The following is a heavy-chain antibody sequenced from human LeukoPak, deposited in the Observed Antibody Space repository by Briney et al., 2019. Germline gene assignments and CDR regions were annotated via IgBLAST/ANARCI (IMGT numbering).Heavy chain of an antibody. CDR2: INHSGST. V-gene: IGHV4-34*01. Sequence: SETLSLTCAVYGGSFSGYYWSWIRQPPGKGLEWIGEINHSGSTNYNPSLKSRVTISVDTSKNQFSLKLSSVTAADTAVYYCARTVVPEGSWFDPWGQGTLVTVSS. D-gene: IGHD2-2*01. J-gene: IGHJ5*02. CDR3: ARTVVPEGSWFDP. CDR1: GGSFSGYY.